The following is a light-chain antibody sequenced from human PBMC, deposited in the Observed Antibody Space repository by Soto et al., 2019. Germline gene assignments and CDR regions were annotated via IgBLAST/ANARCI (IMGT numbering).Light chain of an antibody. CDR1: QDITNS. J-gene: IGKJ3*01. CDR3: QQYDNLPLT. V-gene: IGKV1-33*01. CDR2: DAS. Sequence: DIQMTQSPSSLSPSVGDRVTITCQASQDITNSLNWYQQKPGKAPKVLIYDASILETGVPSRFSGSGSGTDFTFTISSLQPEDVATYYCQQYDNLPLTFGPGTTVDIE.